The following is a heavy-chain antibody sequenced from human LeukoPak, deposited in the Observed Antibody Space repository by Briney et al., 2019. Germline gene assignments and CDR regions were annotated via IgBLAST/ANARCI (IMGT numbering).Heavy chain of an antibody. CDR1: GFTFSSYG. CDR2: IWYGGSNK. J-gene: IGHJ6*03. CDR3: AKLPATGSHYYYYYYLDV. D-gene: IGHD2-15*01. V-gene: IGHV3-30*02. Sequence: GGSLRLSCAASGFTFSSYGMHWVRQAPGKGLEWVSYIWYGGSNKYYADSVKGRFTISRDNSKNTLYLQMNSLRAEDTAVYYCAKLPATGSHYYYYYYLDVWGKGTTVTVSS.